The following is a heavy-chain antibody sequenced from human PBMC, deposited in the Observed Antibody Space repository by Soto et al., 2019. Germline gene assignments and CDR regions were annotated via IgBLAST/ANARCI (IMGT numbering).Heavy chain of an antibody. J-gene: IGHJ4*02. CDR1: GFTFDSYA. D-gene: IGHD3-3*01. CDR3: AKGRITVFGVVVAFED. Sequence: VQLLESGGGLVQPGGSLRLSCATDGFTFDSYAMHWVRQAQGKGLEWVSALSGSGYQTYYADSVKGRLTISRDRSKMTVYLQMNSLRAEETAVYFFAKGRITVFGVVVAFEDWGRGTLVSVAS. CDR2: LSGSGYQT. V-gene: IGHV3-23*01.